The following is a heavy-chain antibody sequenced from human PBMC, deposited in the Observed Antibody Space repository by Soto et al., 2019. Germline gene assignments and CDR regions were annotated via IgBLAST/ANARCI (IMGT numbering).Heavy chain of an antibody. CDR2: ISFTGDT. V-gene: IGHV4-61*08. CDR1: GGSVSSGAYY. J-gene: IGHJ4*02. D-gene: IGHD2-2*02. Sequence: QVQLQESGPGLVKPSETLSLTCTVFGGSVSSGAYYWTWIRQAPGKGLEWIGYISFTGDTTYNPFLRRPGAQAMGQSKEPFLLRVEVCTGAEPALLYLSKGGPLFEKMVWGQGNLVTVS. CDR3: SKGGPLFEKMV.